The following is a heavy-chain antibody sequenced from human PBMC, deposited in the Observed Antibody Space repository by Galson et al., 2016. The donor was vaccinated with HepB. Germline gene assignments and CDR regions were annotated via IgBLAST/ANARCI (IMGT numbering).Heavy chain of an antibody. V-gene: IGHV4-34*01. Sequence: ETLSLTCGVYGGSFSGYYWSWIRQPPGKGPEWIGEINHSGSTNYNPSLKSRVTISVDTSKNQFSLKLSSVTAADTAVYYCARGTRLAGTYNYYYYGMDVWGQGTTVTVSS. J-gene: IGHJ6*02. CDR3: ARGTRLAGTYNYYYYGMDV. CDR2: INHSGST. CDR1: GGSFSGYY. D-gene: IGHD6-19*01.